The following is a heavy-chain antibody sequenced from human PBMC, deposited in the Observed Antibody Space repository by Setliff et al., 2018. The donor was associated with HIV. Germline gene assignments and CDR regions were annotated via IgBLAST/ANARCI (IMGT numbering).Heavy chain of an antibody. J-gene: IGHJ3*02. CDR3: ARSYRNSLFDAFDI. D-gene: IGHD6-6*01. V-gene: IGHV4-61*02. CDR2: IYTGGST. Sequence: NPSETLSLTCTVSGGSISSGSYFWNWIRQPAGKGLEWIGRIYTGGSTNYNPSLRGRVTISLDTSKNHFSLKLSSVTAADTAVYYCARSYRNSLFDAFDIWGQGTMVTVSS. CDR1: GGSISSGSYF.